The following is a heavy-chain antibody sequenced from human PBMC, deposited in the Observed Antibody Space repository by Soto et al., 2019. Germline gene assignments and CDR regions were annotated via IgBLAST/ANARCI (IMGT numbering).Heavy chain of an antibody. CDR3: ARKATVTTCFDY. CDR1: GGSISSDNYY. D-gene: IGHD4-17*01. CDR2: IYYSGST. J-gene: IGHJ4*02. V-gene: IGHV4-31*03. Sequence: QVQLQESGPGLVKPSQTPSLTCTVSGGSISSDNYYWSWIRQHPGKGLEWIGYIYYSGSTYYNPSLKSRVTISVDTSKNQFSLKLSSVTAADTAVYYCARKATVTTCFDYWGQGTLVSVSS.